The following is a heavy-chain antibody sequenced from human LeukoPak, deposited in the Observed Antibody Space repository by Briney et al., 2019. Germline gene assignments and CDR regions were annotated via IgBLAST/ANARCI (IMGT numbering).Heavy chain of an antibody. D-gene: IGHD6-19*01. J-gene: IGHJ4*02. CDR1: GGSISSHY. CDR3: ARVSSSGWYRTYDY. V-gene: IGHV4-59*11. Sequence: SETLSLTCTVSGGSISSHYWSWIRQPPGKGLEWIGYIYYSGSTNYNPSLKSRVTISVDTSKNQFSLKLSSVTAADTAVYYCARVSSSGWYRTYDYWGQGTLVTVSS. CDR2: IYYSGST.